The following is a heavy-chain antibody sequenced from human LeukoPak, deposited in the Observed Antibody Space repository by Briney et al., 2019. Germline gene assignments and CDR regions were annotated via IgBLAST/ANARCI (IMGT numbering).Heavy chain of an antibody. J-gene: IGHJ3*02. D-gene: IGHD6-19*01. V-gene: IGHV3-74*01. CDR1: GFTFSSYW. Sequence: GGSLRLSCAASGFTFSSYWMHWVRQAPGKGLVWVSRINSDGSSTTYAASVKGRFTISRDYAKNTLYLQMNRLRAEDTAVYYCAKLTVAGTRHAFDIWGQGTMVTVSS. CDR2: INSDGSST. CDR3: AKLTVAGTRHAFDI.